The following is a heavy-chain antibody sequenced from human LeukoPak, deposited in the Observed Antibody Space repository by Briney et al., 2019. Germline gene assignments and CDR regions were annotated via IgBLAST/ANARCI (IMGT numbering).Heavy chain of an antibody. CDR1: GFTFGTFS. CDR2: ISYDGSDK. Sequence: QPGRSLRLSCAASGFTFGTFSMHWVRQAPGKGLHWVAVISYDGSDKYYADSVKGRFTISRDNSKNTVYLQMNSLRPEDTAVYYCARDNSDLLGYYYYMDVWGKGTMVTVFS. D-gene: IGHD4-23*01. J-gene: IGHJ6*03. CDR3: ARDNSDLLGYYYYMDV. V-gene: IGHV3-30*04.